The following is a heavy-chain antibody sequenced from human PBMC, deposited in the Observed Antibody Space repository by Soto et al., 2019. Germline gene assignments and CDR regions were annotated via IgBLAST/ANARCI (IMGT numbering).Heavy chain of an antibody. J-gene: IGHJ4*02. V-gene: IGHV1-46*03. Sequence: GASVKVSCKASGYTFTSYYMHWVRQAPGQGLEWMGIINPSGGSTSYAQKLQGRVTMTTDTSTSTAYMELRSLRSDDTAVYYCAQGSSGYYGFDYWGQGTLVTVSS. CDR3: AQGSSGYYGFDY. D-gene: IGHD3-22*01. CDR1: GYTFTSYY. CDR2: INPSGGST.